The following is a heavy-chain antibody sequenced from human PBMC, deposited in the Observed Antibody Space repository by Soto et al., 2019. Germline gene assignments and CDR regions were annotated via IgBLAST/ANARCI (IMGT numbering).Heavy chain of an antibody. V-gene: IGHV4-59*01. Sequence: QVRLQESGPGLVKPSETLSLTCTVSGGSISRYYWSWIRQPPGKGLEWIGYLYNAGSTIYNPSLKSRVTIAVDMSQNPFSLNLNYVTAAATAVYYCARDLWGYCGTDCYPLDVWGQGTTVTVSS. CDR1: GGSISRYY. CDR3: ARDLWGYCGTDCYPLDV. D-gene: IGHD2-21*02. CDR2: LYNAGST. J-gene: IGHJ6*02.